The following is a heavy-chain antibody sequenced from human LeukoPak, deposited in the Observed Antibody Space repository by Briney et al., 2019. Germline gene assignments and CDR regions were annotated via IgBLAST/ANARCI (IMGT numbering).Heavy chain of an antibody. CDR2: ISGSGGST. Sequence: PGGSLRLSCAASGFTFSSYAMSWVRQAPGKGLEWVSAISGSGGSTYYADSVKGRFTISRDNSKNTLYLQMNSLRAEDTAVYYCAKAHVLRYFDWLPNFDYWGRGTLVTVSS. CDR1: GFTFSSYA. J-gene: IGHJ4*02. CDR3: AKAHVLRYFDWLPNFDY. D-gene: IGHD3-9*01. V-gene: IGHV3-23*01.